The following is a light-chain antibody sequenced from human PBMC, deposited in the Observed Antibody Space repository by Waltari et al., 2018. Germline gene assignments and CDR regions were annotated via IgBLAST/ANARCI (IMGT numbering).Light chain of an antibody. CDR2: DGN. CDR1: SSDVDSSNL. V-gene: IGLV2-23*03. J-gene: IGLJ2*01. CDR3: CSYVTSRTFV. Sequence: QSALTQPASVSGSPGQSITISCSGSSSDVDSSNLVSWYQQHPGKVPKLILYDGNKRPSWVSNRFSGSKSGDTASLTISGLQAEDEAAYYCCSYVTSRTFVFGGGTKVSVL.